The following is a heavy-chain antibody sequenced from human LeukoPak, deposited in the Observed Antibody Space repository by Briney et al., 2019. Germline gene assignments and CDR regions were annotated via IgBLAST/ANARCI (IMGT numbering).Heavy chain of an antibody. Sequence: SETLSLTCTVSGYSVSSGYYWGWIRQPPGKGLEWIGNIFYSGSTYYSPSLRSRVTISLDTSRNQFSLKLNSVTAADTAVYYCAKSNGYGLVDIWGQGTMVTVSS. J-gene: IGHJ3*02. D-gene: IGHD3-10*01. CDR1: GYSVSSGYY. CDR3: AKSNGYGLVDI. CDR2: IFYSGST. V-gene: IGHV4-38-2*02.